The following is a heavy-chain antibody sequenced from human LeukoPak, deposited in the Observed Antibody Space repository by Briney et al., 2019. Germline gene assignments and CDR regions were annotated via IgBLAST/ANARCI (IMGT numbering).Heavy chain of an antibody. Sequence: SETLSLTCTVSGVPISGHYWSRSRQPPGKGLEWIGNIYYDGTTNYNPSLRSRITISIDTSRNQFSLRLSSVTTADSAMYYCARSGDSSAYFGSWGQGTLVAVSS. V-gene: IGHV4-59*11. CDR3: ARSGDSSAYFGS. J-gene: IGHJ4*02. CDR1: GVPISGHY. D-gene: IGHD3-22*01. CDR2: IYYDGTT.